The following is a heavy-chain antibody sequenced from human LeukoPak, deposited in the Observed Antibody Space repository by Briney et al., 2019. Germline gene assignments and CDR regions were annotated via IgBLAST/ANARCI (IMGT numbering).Heavy chain of an antibody. D-gene: IGHD3-10*01. CDR1: GFTVSSNY. CDR3: AGYGSGSYYKAFDF. V-gene: IGHV3-53*01. CDR2: IYSGGST. J-gene: IGHJ4*02. Sequence: PGGSLRLSCAASGFTVSSNYMTWVRQAPGKGLEWVSVIYSGGSTYYADSVKGRFTISRDDSKNTLYLQMNSLRAEDTAVYYCAGYGSGSYYKAFDFWGQGILVTVSS.